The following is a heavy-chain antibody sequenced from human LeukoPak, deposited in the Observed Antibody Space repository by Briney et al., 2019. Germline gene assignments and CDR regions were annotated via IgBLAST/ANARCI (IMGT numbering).Heavy chain of an antibody. J-gene: IGHJ4*02. CDR1: GFTFSDSA. CDR3: RGASYDSSGPEYYFDY. V-gene: IGHV3-73*01. D-gene: IGHD3-22*01. CDR2: IRGKTNSYTT. Sequence: PGGSLRPSCAASGFTFSDSAMHWVRQASGKGLEWVGRIRGKTNSYTTAYAASVKGRFTISRGDSKNTAYLQMNSLKTEDTAVYYCRGASYDSSGPEYYFDYWGQGTLVTVSS.